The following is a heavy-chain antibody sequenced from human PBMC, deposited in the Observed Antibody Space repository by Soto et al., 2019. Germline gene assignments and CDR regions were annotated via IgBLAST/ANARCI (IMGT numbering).Heavy chain of an antibody. D-gene: IGHD2-15*01. CDR2: ISYDGSNK. CDR3: AKDKVESPYYYGMDV. CDR1: GFTFSSYG. Sequence: LRLSCAASGFTFSSYGMHWVRQAPGKGLEWVAVISYDGSNKYYTDSVKGRFTISRDNSKNTLYLQMNSLKSEDTAVYYCAKDKVESPYYYGMDVWGQGTTVTVSS. J-gene: IGHJ6*02. V-gene: IGHV3-30*18.